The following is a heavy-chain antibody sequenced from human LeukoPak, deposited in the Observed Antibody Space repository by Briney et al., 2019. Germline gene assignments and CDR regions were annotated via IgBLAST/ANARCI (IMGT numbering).Heavy chain of an antibody. V-gene: IGHV3-23*01. CDR1: GFTFSSYA. D-gene: IGHD6-13*01. J-gene: IGHJ4*02. CDR2: ISGSGGST. CDR3: AKRIAAVGPYFDY. Sequence: YPGGSLRLSCAAPGFTFSSYAMSWVRQAPGKGLEWVSAISGSGGSTYYADSVKGRFTISRDNSKNTLYLQMNTLRAEDTAVYYCAKRIAAVGPYFDYWGQGTLVTVSS.